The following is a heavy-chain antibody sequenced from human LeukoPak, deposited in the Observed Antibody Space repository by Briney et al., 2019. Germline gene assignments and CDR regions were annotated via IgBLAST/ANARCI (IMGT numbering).Heavy chain of an antibody. Sequence: GASVKVSCKASGYTFTGYYMHWVRQAPGQGLEWMGWINPNSGGTNYAQKFQGSVTMTRYTSISTAYMELSRLRSDDTAVYYCARFPGFKMEWFLSKKNDKDKHWFDPWGQGTLVTVSS. CDR1: GYTFTGYY. CDR3: ARFPGFKMEWFLSKKNDKDKHWFDP. J-gene: IGHJ5*02. D-gene: IGHD3-3*01. CDR2: INPNSGGT. V-gene: IGHV1-2*02.